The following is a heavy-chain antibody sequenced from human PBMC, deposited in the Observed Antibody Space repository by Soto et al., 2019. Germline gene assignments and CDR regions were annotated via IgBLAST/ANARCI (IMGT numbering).Heavy chain of an antibody. D-gene: IGHD3-3*01. CDR2: ISSDGGNK. V-gene: IGHV3-30*03. CDR1: GFIFSSYG. Sequence: GGSLRLSCAASGFIFSSYGMHWIRQAPGKGLEWVAVISSDGGNKYYADSVKVRFTISRDNAKNSLYLQMNSLRAEDTAVYYCARNDFWSGYTPYYFDYWGQGTLVTVSS. CDR3: ARNDFWSGYTPYYFDY. J-gene: IGHJ4*02.